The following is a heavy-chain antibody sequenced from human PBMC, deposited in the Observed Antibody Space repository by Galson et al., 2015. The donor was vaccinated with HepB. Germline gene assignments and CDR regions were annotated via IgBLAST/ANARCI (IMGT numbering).Heavy chain of an antibody. CDR1: GGSVSSRSYN. CDR3: ARDRLPGGYNYGFDF. D-gene: IGHD5-18*01. V-gene: IGHV4-61*01. Sequence: SETLSLTCTVSGGSVSSRSYNWNWIQQPPGKGLEWIGSIYYSGSTSYNPSLESRATISVDRSKDQFSLELSSVTAADRAVYYCARDRLPGGYNYGFDFWGQGILVTVSS. J-gene: IGHJ4*02. CDR2: IYYSGST.